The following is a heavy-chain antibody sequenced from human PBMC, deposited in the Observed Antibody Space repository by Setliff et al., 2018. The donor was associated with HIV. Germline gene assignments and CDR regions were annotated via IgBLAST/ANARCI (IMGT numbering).Heavy chain of an antibody. V-gene: IGHV2-5*02. J-gene: IGHJ3*02. CDR3: AHSSYYYDTSGSHAFDI. CDR1: GFSLSSTGVG. CDR2: IYWDDDK. Sequence: SGPTLVNPTQTLTLTCTVSGFSLSSTGVGVGWVRQPPGKALECLALIYWDDDKRYSPSLKSRLTITKDTSKNQVVLTMTNADPVDTATYYCAHSSYYYDTSGSHAFDIWGQGTMVTVSS. D-gene: IGHD3-22*01.